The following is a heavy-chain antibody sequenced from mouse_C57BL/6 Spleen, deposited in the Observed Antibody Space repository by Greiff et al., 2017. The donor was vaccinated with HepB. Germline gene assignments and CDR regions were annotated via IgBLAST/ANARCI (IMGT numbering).Heavy chain of an antibody. Sequence: EVKLVESGAELVRPGASVKLSCTASGFNIKDDYMHWVKQRPEQGLEWIGWIDPENGDTEYASKFQGKATITADTSSNTAYLQLSSLTSEDTAVYYCTTRDYDGGGYWGQGTTLTVSS. CDR3: TTRDYDGGGY. CDR1: GFNIKDDY. V-gene: IGHV14-4*01. J-gene: IGHJ2*01. CDR2: IDPENGDT. D-gene: IGHD2-4*01.